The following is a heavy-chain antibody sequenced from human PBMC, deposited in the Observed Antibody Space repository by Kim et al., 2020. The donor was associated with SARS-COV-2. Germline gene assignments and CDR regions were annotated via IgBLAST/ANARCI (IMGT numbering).Heavy chain of an antibody. Sequence: GGSLRLSCAASGFIFSDFAMTWVRQAPGKGLEWVSEISGSGGITNYADSIEGRFTVSRDNSRRTLYLEMKNLKVDDTATYFCSKGGMGGAWGQGTRVTVSA. CDR1: GFIFSDFA. J-gene: IGHJ5*02. V-gene: IGHV3-23*01. CDR3: SKGGMGGA. D-gene: IGHD3-16*01. CDR2: ISGSGGIT.